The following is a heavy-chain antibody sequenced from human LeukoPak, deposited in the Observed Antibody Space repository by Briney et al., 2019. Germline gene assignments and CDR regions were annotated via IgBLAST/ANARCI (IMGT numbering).Heavy chain of an antibody. CDR2: IYYTIYYSGST. D-gene: IGHD3-3*01. J-gene: IGHJ5*02. Sequence: PSETLSLTCTVSGGSISSRDYWAWIRQPPGKGLEWIGSIYYTIYYSGSTYYNPSLKSRVNISVDTSKNQFSLKLTSVTAADTAVYYCARDRSGWFDPWGQGTLVTVSS. V-gene: IGHV4-39*07. CDR3: ARDRSGWFDP. CDR1: GGSISSRDY.